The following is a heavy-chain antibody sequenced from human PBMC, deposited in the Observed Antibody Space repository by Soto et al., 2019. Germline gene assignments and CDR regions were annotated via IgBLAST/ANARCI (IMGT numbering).Heavy chain of an antibody. CDR2: IYYSGST. CDR3: AREYCSGGSCYRDVFDI. V-gene: IGHV4-59*01. Sequence: SVTLSLTCSVTGGSISSYYWSWIRQPPGEGLEWIGYIYYSGSTNYNPSLKSRVTISVDTSKNQFSLKLSSVTAADTAVYYCAREYCSGGSCYRDVFDIWGQGTMVT. CDR1: GGSISSYY. J-gene: IGHJ3*02. D-gene: IGHD2-15*01.